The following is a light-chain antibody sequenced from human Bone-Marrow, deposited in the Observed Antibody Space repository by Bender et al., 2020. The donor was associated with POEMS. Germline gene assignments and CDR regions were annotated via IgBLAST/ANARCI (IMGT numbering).Light chain of an antibody. CDR1: SSDVSDYKN. CDR2: DVN. CDR3: SSYTITSSVV. J-gene: IGLJ1*01. V-gene: IGLV2-14*03. Sequence: QSALTQPASVSGSPGQSITISCSGSSSDVSDYKNVSCHHQHPGKAPTLVIFDVNNRPSGISDRFSGTKSDNTASLTISGLKAEDEADYYCSSYTITSSVVFGSGTRVFV.